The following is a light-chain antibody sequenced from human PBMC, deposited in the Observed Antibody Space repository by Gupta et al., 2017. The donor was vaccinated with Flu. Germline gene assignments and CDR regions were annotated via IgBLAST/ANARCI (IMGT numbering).Light chain of an antibody. V-gene: IGKV1D-16*01. CDR1: QGISSW. CDR3: QRENSYPIT. Sequence: IETTHSPSSLSASVGDRVTITCRASQGISSWLAWYQQKPENAPKSLIYAASRAHSGVPSRFSGSASGAYFTLTISILPPEDFANYYCQRENSYPITFGRGTKVEIK. CDR2: AAS. J-gene: IGKJ4*01.